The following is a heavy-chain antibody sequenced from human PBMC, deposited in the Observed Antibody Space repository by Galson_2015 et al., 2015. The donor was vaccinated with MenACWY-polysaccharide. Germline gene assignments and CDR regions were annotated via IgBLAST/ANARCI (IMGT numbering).Heavy chain of an antibody. CDR2: IWYDGSNK. CDR3: ARDQLGYCTNGVCYPYDY. CDR1: GFTFSSYG. J-gene: IGHJ4*02. V-gene: IGHV3-33*01. D-gene: IGHD2-8*01. Sequence: SLRLSCAASGFTFSSYGMHWVRQAPGKGLEWVAVIWYDGSNKYYADSVKGRFTISRDNSKNTLYLQMNSLRAEDTAVYYCARDQLGYCTNGVCYPYDYWGQGTLVTVSS.